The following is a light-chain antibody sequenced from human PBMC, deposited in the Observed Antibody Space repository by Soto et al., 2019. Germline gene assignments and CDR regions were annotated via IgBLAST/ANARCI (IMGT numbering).Light chain of an antibody. Sequence: EIVLTQSPATLSLSPGERATLSCRASQTIRTDLAWYQQKPGQGPRLLIYDASNRATGIPARFSGSGSGTDFTLTIISLEPEDFALYYCQKRSNWPPEYTFGQGTRLEIK. CDR2: DAS. J-gene: IGKJ2*01. CDR3: QKRSNWPPEYT. CDR1: QTIRTD. V-gene: IGKV3-11*01.